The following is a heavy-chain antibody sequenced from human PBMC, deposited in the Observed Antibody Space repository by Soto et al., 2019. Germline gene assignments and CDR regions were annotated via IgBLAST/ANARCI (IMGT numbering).Heavy chain of an antibody. CDR1: GYTFTRYG. CDR3: AREDAYVTYCGKDV. Sequence: ASVKVSCKASGYTFTRYGIGWARQAPGQGLEWMGWINTYNGNTNYAQNVQGRVTLTTDTSTSTAYMELRSLRSNDTAIYYCAREDAYVTYCGKDVWGQGTTVTVSS. D-gene: IGHD3-16*01. V-gene: IGHV1-18*01. CDR2: INTYNGNT. J-gene: IGHJ6*02.